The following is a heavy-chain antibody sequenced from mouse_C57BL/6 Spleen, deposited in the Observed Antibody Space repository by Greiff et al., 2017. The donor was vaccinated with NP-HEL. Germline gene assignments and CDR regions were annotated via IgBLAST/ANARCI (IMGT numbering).Heavy chain of an antibody. CDR2: INPNNGGT. CDR3: ERREVREVFAG. Sequence: EVQLQQSGPELVKPGASVKISCKASGYTFTDYYMNWVKQSHGKSLEWIGDINPNNGGTSYNQKFKGKATLTVDKSSSTAYMELRSLTSEDSAVYYWERREVREVFAGRGQRNLVTVAA. D-gene: IGHD3-2*02. J-gene: IGHJ3*01. V-gene: IGHV1-26*01. CDR1: GYTFTDYY.